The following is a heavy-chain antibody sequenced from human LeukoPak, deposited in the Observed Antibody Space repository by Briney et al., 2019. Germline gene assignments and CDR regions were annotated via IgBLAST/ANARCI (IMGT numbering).Heavy chain of an antibody. D-gene: IGHD5-12*01. Sequence: SQTLSLTCAISGDSVSSNSAAWNWIRQSPSRGVEWLGRTYYRSKWYNDYAVSVKSRITINPDTSKNQFSLQLNSVTPEDTAVYYCARDSGYDPEGYYYYGMDVWGQGTTVTVSS. V-gene: IGHV6-1*01. CDR3: ARDSGYDPEGYYYYGMDV. J-gene: IGHJ6*02. CDR2: TYYRSKWYN. CDR1: GDSVSSNSAA.